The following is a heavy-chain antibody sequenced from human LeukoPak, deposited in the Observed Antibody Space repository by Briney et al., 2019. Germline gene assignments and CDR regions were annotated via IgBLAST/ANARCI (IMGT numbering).Heavy chain of an antibody. J-gene: IGHJ4*02. CDR2: INTDESEK. CDR1: GFTFSSYC. Sequence: GGSLRLSCAASGFTFSSYCMNWVRQAPGKGLEWVANINTDESEKYCVDSVNGRFTISRDNAKNSLYLQMNSLRAEDTAIYYCVRCRTTVTAMPGYWGQGTLVTVSS. V-gene: IGHV3-7*03. CDR3: VRCRTTVTAMPGY. D-gene: IGHD4-17*01.